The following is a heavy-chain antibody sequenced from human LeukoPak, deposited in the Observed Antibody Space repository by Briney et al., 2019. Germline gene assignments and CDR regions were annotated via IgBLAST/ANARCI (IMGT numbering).Heavy chain of an antibody. CDR3: ARFPIVTMYYYGSGSKPDAFDI. J-gene: IGHJ3*02. Sequence: GGSLRLSCAASGFTFSSYSMNWARQAPGKGLEWVSSISSSSSYIYYADSVKGRFTISRDNAKNSLYLQMNSLRAEDAAVYYCARFPIVTMYYYGSGSKPDAFDIWGQGTMVTVSS. D-gene: IGHD3-10*01. CDR2: ISSSSSYI. V-gene: IGHV3-21*01. CDR1: GFTFSSYS.